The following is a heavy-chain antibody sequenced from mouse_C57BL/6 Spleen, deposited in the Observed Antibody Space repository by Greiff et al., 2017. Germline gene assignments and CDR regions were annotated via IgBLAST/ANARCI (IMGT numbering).Heavy chain of an antibody. CDR2: IYPRSGNT. D-gene: IGHD5-1*01. V-gene: IGHV1-81*01. Sequence: VQLQQSGAELARPGASVKLSCKASGYTFTSYGISWVKQRTGQGLEWIGEIYPRSGNTYYNEKFKGKATLTADKSSSTAYMELRSLTSEDSAVYFCAQVPPFAYWGQGTLVTVSA. CDR3: AQVPPFAY. J-gene: IGHJ3*01. CDR1: GYTFTSYG.